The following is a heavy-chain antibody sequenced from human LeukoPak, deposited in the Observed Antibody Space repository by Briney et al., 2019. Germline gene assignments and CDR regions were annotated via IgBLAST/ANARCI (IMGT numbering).Heavy chain of an antibody. CDR3: ARDPYSGSYGDYYYYYMDV. CDR1: GFTFSDYA. Sequence: GGSLRLSCAVSGFTFSDYAMSWVRQAPGKGLEWVSGISGSGAYSYYADSVKGRFTTSRDNAKNSLYLQMNSLRAEDTAVYYCARDPYSGSYGDYYYYYMDVWGKGTTVTISS. CDR2: ISGSGAYS. D-gene: IGHD1-26*01. V-gene: IGHV3-23*01. J-gene: IGHJ6*03.